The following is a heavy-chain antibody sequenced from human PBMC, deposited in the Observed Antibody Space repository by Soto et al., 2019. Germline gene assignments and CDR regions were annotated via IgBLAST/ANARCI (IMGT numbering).Heavy chain of an antibody. D-gene: IGHD3-3*01. CDR3: ARGIVLRFLEWSMVGAFDY. Sequence: VQLVQSGAEVKKPGASVKVSCKASGYTFTSYAMHWVRQAPGQRLEWMGWINAGNGNTKYSQKFQGRVTITRDTSASTAYMELSSLRSEDTAVYYCARGIVLRFLEWSMVGAFDYWGQGTLVTASS. J-gene: IGHJ4*02. CDR1: GYTFTSYA. V-gene: IGHV1-3*01. CDR2: INAGNGNT.